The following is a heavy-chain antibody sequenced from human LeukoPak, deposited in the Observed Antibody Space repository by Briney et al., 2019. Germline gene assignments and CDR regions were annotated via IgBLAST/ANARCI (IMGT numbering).Heavy chain of an antibody. J-gene: IGHJ4*02. D-gene: IGHD5-18*01. CDR1: GFTLSNYS. CDR2: ISGSGFTI. V-gene: IGHV3-48*04. Sequence: GGSLRLSCAVSGFTLSNYSMNWVRQAPGKGLEWISYISGSGFTIHYADSVKGRFTISRDNAKNSVYLQMNSLRAEDTAVYYCARGGQVWHYWGQGTLVTVSS. CDR3: ARGGQVWHY.